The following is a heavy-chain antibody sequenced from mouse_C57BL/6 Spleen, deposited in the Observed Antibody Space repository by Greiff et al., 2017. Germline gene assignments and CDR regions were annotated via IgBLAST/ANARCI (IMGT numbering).Heavy chain of an antibody. J-gene: IGHJ3*01. CDR1: GYAFSSYW. Sequence: VQLKEPGAELVKPGASVKISCKASGYAFSSYWMHWVKQRPGKGLEWIGQIYPGDGDTNYNRKFTGKATLTVDKSSSTAYMQHSSLTSVDSAVYFCAYGYYYGSCPFAYWGQGTMVTVSA. CDR3: AYGYYYGSCPFAY. V-gene: IGHV1-80*01. D-gene: IGHD1-1*01. CDR2: IYPGDGDT.